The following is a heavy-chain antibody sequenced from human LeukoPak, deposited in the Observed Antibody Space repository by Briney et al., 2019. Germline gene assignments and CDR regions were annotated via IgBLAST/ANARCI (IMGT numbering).Heavy chain of an antibody. D-gene: IGHD6-19*01. Sequence: GESLRLSCAVSGFIFSSYAKSWVRHPPGKGLALVSGVSGSGGTTYYADSVKGRFTISINNSKSTLYLQINRLRADDTAIYYCAKDHEQWLTYFDYWGQGTLVTVSS. V-gene: IGHV3-23*01. J-gene: IGHJ4*02. CDR1: GFIFSSYA. CDR2: VSGSGGTT. CDR3: AKDHEQWLTYFDY.